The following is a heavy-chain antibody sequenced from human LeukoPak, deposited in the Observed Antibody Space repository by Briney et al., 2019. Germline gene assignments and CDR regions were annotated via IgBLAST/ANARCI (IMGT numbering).Heavy chain of an antibody. J-gene: IGHJ3*02. CDR1: SYSIPVGYY. Sequence: SETLSLTCTVSSYSIPVGYYWGWIQQPPGKGLDWIGSINLSGHTYYNPSLKSRVTISVDTSKNQFSLKLSSVTAADTAVYYCARQVATKGEWAFDIWGQGTMVTASS. CDR3: ARQVATKGEWAFDI. D-gene: IGHD5-12*01. CDR2: INLSGHT. V-gene: IGHV4-38-2*02.